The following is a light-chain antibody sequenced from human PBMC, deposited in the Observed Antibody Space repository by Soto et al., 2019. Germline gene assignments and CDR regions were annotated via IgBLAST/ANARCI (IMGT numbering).Light chain of an antibody. CDR3: QQRGT. J-gene: IGKJ1*01. CDR1: QSVSSY. V-gene: IGKV3-11*01. CDR2: DAS. Sequence: EIVLTQSPATLSLSPGERATLSCRASQSVSSYLAWYQQKPGQAPRLLIYDASNRATGIPARFSGSGSGTDFTLTISSLKPEDFAVLYSQQRGTVGQGTKV.